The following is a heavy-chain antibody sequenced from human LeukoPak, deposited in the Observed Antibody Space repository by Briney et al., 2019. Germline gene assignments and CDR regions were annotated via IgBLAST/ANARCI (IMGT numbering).Heavy chain of an antibody. Sequence: ASETLSLTCAVSGGSISSSNWWNWVRQPPGKGLEWIGEIYHSGSTNYNPSLKSRVTISVDKSKNQFSLKLSSVTAADTAVYYCARVGYCSGGSCYQQDYYYYYYMDVWGKGTTVTVSS. D-gene: IGHD2-15*01. CDR3: ARVGYCSGGSCYQQDYYYYYYMDV. V-gene: IGHV4-4*02. J-gene: IGHJ6*03. CDR1: GGSISSSNW. CDR2: IYHSGST.